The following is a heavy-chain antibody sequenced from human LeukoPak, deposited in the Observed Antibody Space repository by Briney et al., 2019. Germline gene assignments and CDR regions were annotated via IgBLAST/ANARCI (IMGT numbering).Heavy chain of an antibody. CDR2: IYYSGST. J-gene: IGHJ6*03. Sequence: SETLSLTCTVSGGSISSYYWSWIRQPPGKGLEWIGYIYYSGSTDYNPSLKSRVTISVDTSKNQFSLKLSSVTAADTAVYYCARLGPHMDVWGKGTTVTVSS. CDR3: ARLGPHMDV. CDR1: GGSISSYY. V-gene: IGHV4-59*01.